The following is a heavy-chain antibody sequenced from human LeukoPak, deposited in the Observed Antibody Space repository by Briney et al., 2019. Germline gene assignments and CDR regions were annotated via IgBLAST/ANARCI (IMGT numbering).Heavy chain of an antibody. CDR3: ARGDVRKDGYRFDY. Sequence: SVKVSCKASGGTFSSYAISWVRQAPGQGLEWMGRIIPIFGTANYAQKFQGRVTITTDESTSTACMELSSLRSEDTAVYYCARGDVRKDGYRFDYWGQGTLVTVSS. J-gene: IGHJ4*02. CDR1: GGTFSSYA. D-gene: IGHD5-24*01. V-gene: IGHV1-69*05. CDR2: IIPIFGTA.